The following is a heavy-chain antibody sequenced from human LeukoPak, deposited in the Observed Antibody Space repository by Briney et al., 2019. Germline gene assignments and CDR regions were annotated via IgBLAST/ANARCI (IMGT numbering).Heavy chain of an antibody. CDR2: ISYDGSNK. D-gene: IGHD3-22*01. J-gene: IGHJ4*02. V-gene: IGHV3-30-3*01. CDR1: GFTFSSYA. Sequence: GGSLRLSCAASGFTFSSYAMHWVRQAPGKGLEWVALISYDGSNKYYADSVKGRFTISRDNSKNTLYLQMNSLRAEDTAVYYCAKVEEPQNYYDSSGLDYWGQGTLVTVSS. CDR3: AKVEEPQNYYDSSGLDY.